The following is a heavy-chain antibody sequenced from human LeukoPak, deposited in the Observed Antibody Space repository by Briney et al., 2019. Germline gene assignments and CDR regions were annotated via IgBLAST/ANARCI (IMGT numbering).Heavy chain of an antibody. J-gene: IGHJ6*03. CDR2: MNPNSGNT. Sequence: ASVKVSCKASGYTFTGYYMHWVRQAPGQGLEWMGWMNPNSGNTGYAQKFQGRVTITRNTSISTAYMELSSLRSEDTAVYYCARGPYSSSWYGSEYYYYMDVWGKGTTVTVSS. V-gene: IGHV1-8*03. CDR1: GYTFTGYY. D-gene: IGHD6-13*01. CDR3: ARGPYSSSWYGSEYYYYMDV.